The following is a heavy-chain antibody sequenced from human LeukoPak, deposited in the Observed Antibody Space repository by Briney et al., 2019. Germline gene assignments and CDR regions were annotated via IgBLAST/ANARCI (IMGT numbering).Heavy chain of an antibody. CDR2: IYYSGST. D-gene: IGHD3-3*01. V-gene: IGHV4-39*01. J-gene: IGHJ4*02. CDR1: GGSISSSSYC. Sequence: PSETLSLTCTVSGGSISSSSYCWGWIRQPPGKGLEWIGSIYYSGSTYYNPSLKSRVTISVDTSKNQFSLKLSSVTAADTAVYYCASRGTYDFWSGYSDYWGQGTLVTVSS. CDR3: ASRGTYDFWSGYSDY.